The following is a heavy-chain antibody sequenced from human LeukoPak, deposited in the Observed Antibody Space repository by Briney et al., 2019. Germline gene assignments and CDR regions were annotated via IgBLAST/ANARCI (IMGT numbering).Heavy chain of an antibody. J-gene: IGHJ4*02. D-gene: IGHD3-10*01. CDR1: GYSISSGYY. V-gene: IGHV4-38-2*02. CDR3: ARDPYYYGSGSLP. CDR2: IYHSGST. Sequence: SETLSLTCTVSGYSISSGYYWGWIRQPPGKGLEWIGSIYHSGSTYYNPSLKSRVTISVDTSKNQFSLKLSSVTAADTAVYYCARDPYYYGSGSLPWGQGTLVTVSS.